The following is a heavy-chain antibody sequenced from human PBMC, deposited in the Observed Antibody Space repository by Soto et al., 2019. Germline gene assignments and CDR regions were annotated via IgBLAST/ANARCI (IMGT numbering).Heavy chain of an antibody. J-gene: IGHJ4*02. V-gene: IGHV4-39*01. D-gene: IGHD5-18*01. CDR2: IYYSGST. CDR3: ARMVGGIQRWFWFDY. CDR1: GGSISSSSYY. Sequence: QLQLQESGPGLVKPSETLSLTCTVSGGSISSSSYYWGWIRQPPGKGLEWIGRIYYSGSTYYNPSLKSRVTISVDTSKNQFSLKLSSVTAADTAVYYCARMVGGIQRWFWFDYWGQGTLVTVSS.